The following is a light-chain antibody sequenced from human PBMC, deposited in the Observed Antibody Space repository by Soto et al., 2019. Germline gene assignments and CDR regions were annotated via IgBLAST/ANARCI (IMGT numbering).Light chain of an antibody. J-gene: IGKJ2*01. CDR3: QQSYTTPRT. Sequence: DIQMTQSPSSLSASVGDRVTITCRASLRISSDLNWFQQKPGKAPKVLIFGASSLQSGVPSRFSGSGSGTEFTLTISSLQREDSATYYCQQSYTTPRTFGQGTTLEIK. CDR1: LRISSD. V-gene: IGKV1-39*01. CDR2: GAS.